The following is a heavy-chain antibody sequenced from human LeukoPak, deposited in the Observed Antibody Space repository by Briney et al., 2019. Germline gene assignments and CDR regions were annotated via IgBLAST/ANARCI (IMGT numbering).Heavy chain of an antibody. CDR2: ITRDSIYT. CDR3: AKSPVSSCRGSFCYPFDY. V-gene: IGHV3-21*04. D-gene: IGHD2-15*01. CDR1: GFTFSSYS. Sequence: GGSLRLSCAASGFTFSSYSMNWVRQTPGKGLEWVSSITRDSIYTFYADSVKGRFTISRDNAKNSLSLQMNSLRAEDTAVYFCAKSPVSSCRGSFCYPFDYWGQGNLVTVSS. J-gene: IGHJ4*02.